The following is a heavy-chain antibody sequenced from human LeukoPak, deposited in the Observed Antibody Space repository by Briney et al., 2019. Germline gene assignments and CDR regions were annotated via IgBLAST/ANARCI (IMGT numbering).Heavy chain of an antibody. Sequence: GGSLRLSCAASGFSFSTYDMHWIRQAPGKGLEWVAVIAYDGSIKYYVDSVEGRFTISRDNSKNMLYLQMNSLRAEDTAVYYCAKESFISGSYYFDYWGQGTLVTVSS. J-gene: IGHJ4*02. CDR2: IAYDGSIK. CDR1: GFSFSTYD. D-gene: IGHD1-26*01. V-gene: IGHV3-30*18. CDR3: AKESFISGSYYFDY.